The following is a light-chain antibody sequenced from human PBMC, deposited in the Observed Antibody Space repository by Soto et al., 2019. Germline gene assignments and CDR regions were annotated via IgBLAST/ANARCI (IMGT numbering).Light chain of an antibody. CDR2: DAS. V-gene: IGKV1-39*01. J-gene: IGKJ1*01. CDR1: QSVSSN. CDR3: QQCYRTTPWT. Sequence: SHMTHSPSSLSPSVGDRLTITRXASQSVSSNLTWYQQRPGQAPRLLIYDASSMDSGVPSRFSGSGSGTEFTLTISSLQPEDFATYYCQQCYRTTPWTFGQGTKVDIK.